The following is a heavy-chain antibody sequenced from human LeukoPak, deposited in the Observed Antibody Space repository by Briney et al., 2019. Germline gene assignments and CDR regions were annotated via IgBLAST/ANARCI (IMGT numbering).Heavy chain of an antibody. J-gene: IGHJ5*02. CDR1: GYTFSTYG. CDR2: INTNNGNT. Sequence: ASVKVSCKASGYTFSTYGLMWVRQAPGQGLEWMGWINTNNGNTNYAQKFQGRVTMTTDTSTSTGYMELRSLRSDDTAVYYCARKQCTGDCYLFDPWGQGTLVTVSS. D-gene: IGHD2-21*02. CDR3: ARKQCTGDCYLFDP. V-gene: IGHV1-18*01.